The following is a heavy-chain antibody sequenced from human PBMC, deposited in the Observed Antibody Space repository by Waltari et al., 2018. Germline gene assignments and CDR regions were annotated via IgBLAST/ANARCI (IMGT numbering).Heavy chain of an antibody. CDR3: ARLWCYSTSCYHYFDH. V-gene: IGHV3-7*01. J-gene: IGHJ4*02. Sequence: EVQLVESGGGLVQPGGSLRLSCAASGFSFSTYWMSWVRQAPGKGLEWVANIKQDGSEKYYVDSVKGRFTISRDNAKNSLYLQMNSLRAEDTAVYYCARLWCYSTSCYHYFDHWGQGTLVTVSS. CDR2: IKQDGSEK. D-gene: IGHD2-2*01. CDR1: GFSFSTYW.